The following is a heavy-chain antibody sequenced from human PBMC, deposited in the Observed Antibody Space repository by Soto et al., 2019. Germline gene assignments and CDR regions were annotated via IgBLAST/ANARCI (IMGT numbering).Heavy chain of an antibody. J-gene: IGHJ4*02. V-gene: IGHV1-46*01. CDR3: ARGGPELATIGSFDY. D-gene: IGHD5-12*01. Sequence: QVQVVQSGAEVKKPGASVKVSCKASGYTFINYYMHWVRQTPGQGLEWIGRIIHSDGSTRYAQRFQDRVIMTRDTSTSTVYMELNSLRSEDSAVYYCARGGPELATIGSFDYWGQGTLVTVSS. CDR2: IIHSDGST. CDR1: GYTFINYY.